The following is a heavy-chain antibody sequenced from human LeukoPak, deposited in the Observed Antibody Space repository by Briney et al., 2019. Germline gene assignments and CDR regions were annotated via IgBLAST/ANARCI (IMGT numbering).Heavy chain of an antibody. Sequence: SETLSLTCAVYGGSFSGYYWSWIRQPPGKGLEWIGEINHSGSTNYNPSLKSRVTISVDTSKNQFSLKLSSVTAADAAVYYCARVRYYYGSGSYSLAPYYYYGMDVWGQGTTVTVSS. CDR3: ARVRYYYGSGSYSLAPYYYYGMDV. D-gene: IGHD3-10*01. V-gene: IGHV4-34*01. CDR1: GGSFSGYY. CDR2: INHSGST. J-gene: IGHJ6*02.